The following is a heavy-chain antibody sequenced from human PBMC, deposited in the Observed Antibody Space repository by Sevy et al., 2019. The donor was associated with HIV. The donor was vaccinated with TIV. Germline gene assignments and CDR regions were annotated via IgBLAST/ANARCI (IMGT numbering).Heavy chain of an antibody. V-gene: IGHV3-30*04. D-gene: IGHD1-26*01. CDR2: ISSDGNSQ. CDR3: ARDLISGSYSQSLDY. J-gene: IGHJ4*02. CDR1: GFTFIRHA. Sequence: GGSQRLSCAASGFTFIRHAMHWARQAPDKGMDWVAVISSDGNSQDSADSVKGRFTISRDNSKNTLYLQMDSLRVEDTAVYYCARDLISGSYSQSLDYWGQGTLVTVSS.